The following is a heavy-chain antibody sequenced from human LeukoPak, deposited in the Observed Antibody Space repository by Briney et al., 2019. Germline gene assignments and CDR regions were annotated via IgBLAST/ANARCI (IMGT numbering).Heavy chain of an antibody. Sequence: GGSLRLSCADSGFTCSNYWMSWVRQAPAKGLEWVANMNQDGSEKYYVDSVKGRFTISRDNAKNSLYLQMNSPRAEDTAVYYCARESHATFDYWGQGTLVIVSS. V-gene: IGHV3-7*01. CDR1: GFTCSNYW. J-gene: IGHJ4*02. CDR3: ARESHATFDY. CDR2: MNQDGSEK. D-gene: IGHD1-26*01.